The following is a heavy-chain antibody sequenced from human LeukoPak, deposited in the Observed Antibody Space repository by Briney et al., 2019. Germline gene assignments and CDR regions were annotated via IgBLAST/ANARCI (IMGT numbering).Heavy chain of an antibody. CDR3: ATHDSSGPEGGY. J-gene: IGHJ4*02. D-gene: IGHD3-22*01. CDR1: GFTSSSYD. CDR2: ISYDGSNK. Sequence: PGRSLRLSCAASGFTSSSYDMHWVRQAPGKGLEWVAVISYDGSNKYYADSVKGRFTISRDNSKNTLYLQMNSLRAEDTAVYYCATHDSSGPEGGYWGQGTLVTVSS. V-gene: IGHV3-30-3*01.